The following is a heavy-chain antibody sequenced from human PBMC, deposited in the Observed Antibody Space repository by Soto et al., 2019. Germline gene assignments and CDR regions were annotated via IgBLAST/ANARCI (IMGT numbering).Heavy chain of an antibody. V-gene: IGHV1-18*04. CDR2: ISAYDGNT. Sequence: QAQLVQSGAEVXXPGASVKVSCKASGYTFTSYGINWVRQAPGQGLEWLGWISAYDGNTKYAQSVQGRVSMTTDTSTKTAYMELRSLRSDDTAMYYCARGGYYDSSGSRNYYYYGMNVWGQGTTVSVSS. CDR1: GYTFTSYG. J-gene: IGHJ6*02. D-gene: IGHD3-22*01. CDR3: ARGGYYDSSGSRNYYYYGMNV.